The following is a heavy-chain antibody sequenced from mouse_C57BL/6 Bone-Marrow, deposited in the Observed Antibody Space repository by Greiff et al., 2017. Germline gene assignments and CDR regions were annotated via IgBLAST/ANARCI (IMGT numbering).Heavy chain of an antibody. V-gene: IGHV1-62-3*01. Sequence: QVQLQQPGAELVKPGASVKLSCKASGYTFTSYWMHWVKQRPGRGLEWIGRIDPNSGGTKYNEKFTGKATLTVDQSSSTAYMQLNSLTSEDSAVYYCALYYYGMGAMDYWGQGTSVPVSS. J-gene: IGHJ4*01. D-gene: IGHD1-1*01. CDR1: GYTFTSYW. CDR2: IDPNSGGT. CDR3: ALYYYGMGAMDY.